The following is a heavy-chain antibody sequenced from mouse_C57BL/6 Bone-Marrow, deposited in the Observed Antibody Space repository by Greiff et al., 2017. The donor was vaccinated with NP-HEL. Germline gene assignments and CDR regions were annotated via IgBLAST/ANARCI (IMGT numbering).Heavy chain of an antibody. CDR3: ARRRLYYFDY. CDR2: IYPGDGDT. Sequence: VQRVESGAELVKPGASVKISCKASGYAFSSYWMNWVKQRPGKGLEWIGQIYPGDGDTNYNGKFKGKATLTADKSSSTAYMQLSSLTSEDAAVYFCARRRLYYFDYWGQGTTLTVSS. V-gene: IGHV1-80*01. J-gene: IGHJ2*01. CDR1: GYAFSSYW.